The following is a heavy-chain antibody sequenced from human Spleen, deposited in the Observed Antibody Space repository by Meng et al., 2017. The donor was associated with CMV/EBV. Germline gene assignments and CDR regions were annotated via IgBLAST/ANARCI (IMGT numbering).Heavy chain of an antibody. CDR2: VYSRGSVT. J-gene: IGHJ4*02. Sequence: GGSLRLSCTASGFTFSDYPMGWVRQTPGKGLDWVSYVYSRGSVTHYAGSVKGRFTISRDASTNTLYLQMLSLRAEDTAVYFCVKCDLVTWRSLAVPGGEWGQGTLVTVSS. CDR1: GFTFSDYP. D-gene: IGHD6-19*01. V-gene: IGHV3-23*03. CDR3: VKCDLVTWRSLAVPGGE.